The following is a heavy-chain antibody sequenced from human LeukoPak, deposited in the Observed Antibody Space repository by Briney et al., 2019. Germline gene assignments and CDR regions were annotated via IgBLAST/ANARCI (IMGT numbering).Heavy chain of an antibody. CDR2: ISGSGVNT. J-gene: IGHJ3*02. D-gene: IGHD3-22*01. CDR3: AKMLLIYYDTSGGAFDI. CDR1: GFTFSSDA. Sequence: GGSLRLSCAASGFTFSSDAMSWVRQAPGKGLEWVSAISGSGVNTYYADSVKGRFTISRDNSKNTLYLQMNSLRAEDTAAYYCAKMLLIYYDTSGGAFDIWGQGTMVTVSS. V-gene: IGHV3-23*01.